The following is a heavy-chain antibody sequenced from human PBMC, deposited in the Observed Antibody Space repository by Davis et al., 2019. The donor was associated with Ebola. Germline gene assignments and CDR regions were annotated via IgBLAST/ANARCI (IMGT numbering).Heavy chain of an antibody. J-gene: IGHJ6*03. D-gene: IGHD4-11*01. CDR2: ITAHNGKT. CDR3: ARGNTVTTDPHYYYMDV. Sequence: ASVKVSCKASGYTFTSYSISWVRQAPGQGLEWMGWITAHNGKTNYAQKVQGRVTMTTDTSTSTAYLDLRSLKSDDTAVYYCARGNTVTTDPHYYYMDVWGKGTTVTVSS. V-gene: IGHV1-18*04. CDR1: GYTFTSYS.